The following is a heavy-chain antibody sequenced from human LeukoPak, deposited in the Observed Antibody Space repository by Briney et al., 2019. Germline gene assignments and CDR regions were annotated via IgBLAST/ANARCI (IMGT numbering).Heavy chain of an antibody. CDR3: ARVGDDYNEYVDY. Sequence: GGSLRLSCAASGFTFSDYYMSWIRQAPGKGLEWVSYISSSGLTIHYADSVKGRFTISRDNAKNSLYLQVNSLIGEDTAVYYCARVGDDYNEYVDYWGQGTLVTVSS. CDR1: GFTFSDYY. CDR2: ISSSGLTI. V-gene: IGHV3-11*04. J-gene: IGHJ4*02. D-gene: IGHD2-21*02.